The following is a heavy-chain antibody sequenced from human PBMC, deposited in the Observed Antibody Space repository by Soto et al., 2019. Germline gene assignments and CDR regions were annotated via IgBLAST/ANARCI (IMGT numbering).Heavy chain of an antibody. CDR1: GGTFSSYA. V-gene: IGHV1-69*13. Sequence: SVKVSCKASGGTFSSYAISWVRQAPGQGLEWMGGIIPIFGTANYAQKFQGRVTITADESTSTAYMELSSLRSEDTAVYYCARDLWRSTTEDYYGMDVWGQGTTVTVSS. J-gene: IGHJ6*02. CDR3: ARDLWRSTTEDYYGMDV. D-gene: IGHD1-1*01. CDR2: IIPIFGTA.